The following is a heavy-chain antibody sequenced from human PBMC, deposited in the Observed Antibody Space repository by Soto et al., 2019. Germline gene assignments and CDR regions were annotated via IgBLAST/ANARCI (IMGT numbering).Heavy chain of an antibody. V-gene: IGHV4-39*01. Sequence: QLHLQESGPGLVKPWETLSLTCTVSGGSISSGGHYWGWNRQPPGKGLEWIGNIYYRGNTYYNPSLRSRVTISVDTSKNQFSLKVTSLTAADTAVYYCARHRDTCSRFLLPDYWGQGILVTVST. CDR2: IYYRGNT. J-gene: IGHJ4*02. CDR1: GGSISSGGHY. D-gene: IGHD6-13*01. CDR3: ARHRDTCSRFLLPDY.